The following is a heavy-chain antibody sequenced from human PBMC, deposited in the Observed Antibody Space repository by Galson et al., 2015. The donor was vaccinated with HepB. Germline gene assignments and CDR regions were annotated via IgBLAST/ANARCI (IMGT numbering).Heavy chain of an antibody. J-gene: IGHJ6*03. D-gene: IGHD4-17*01. V-gene: IGHV3-48*03. CDR2: ISSSGSTI. Sequence: SLRLSCAASGFTFSSYEMNWVRQAPGKGLEWVSYISSSGSTIYYADSVKGRFTISRDNAKNSLYLQMNSLRAEDTAVYYCARKSTVTRYYYYYYYMDVWGKGTTVTVSS. CDR3: ARKSTVTRYYYYYYYMDV. CDR1: GFTFSSYE.